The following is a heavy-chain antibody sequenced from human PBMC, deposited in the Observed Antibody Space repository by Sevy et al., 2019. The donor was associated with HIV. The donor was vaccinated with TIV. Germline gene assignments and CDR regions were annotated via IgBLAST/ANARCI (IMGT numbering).Heavy chain of an antibody. J-gene: IGHJ6*02. V-gene: IGHV3-21*01. CDR3: ARDLRGGHYYYYYYGMDV. Sequence: GGSLRLSCAASGFTFSSYSMNWVRQAPGKGLEWVSSISSSSSYIYYADSVKGRFTISRDKAKNSLYLQMNSLRAEETAVYYCARDLRGGHYYYYYYGMDVWGQGTTVTVSS. D-gene: IGHD2-21*02. CDR2: ISSSSSYI. CDR1: GFTFSSYS.